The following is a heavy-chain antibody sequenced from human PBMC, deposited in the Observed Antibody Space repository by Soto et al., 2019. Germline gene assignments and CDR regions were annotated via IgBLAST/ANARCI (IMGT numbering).Heavy chain of an antibody. Sequence: HVQLVESGGGLVKPGESLRLSCVASGFTFSDNYMSWIRQAPGKGLEWVSYISSSGTTIYYADSVKGRFTISSDNAKNSLYLQMNSLRAEDPAVYFGARALRGFDLWGQGTLVTVSS. CDR1: GFTFSDNY. V-gene: IGHV3-11*01. J-gene: IGHJ5*02. CDR3: ARALRGFDL. CDR2: ISSSGTTI.